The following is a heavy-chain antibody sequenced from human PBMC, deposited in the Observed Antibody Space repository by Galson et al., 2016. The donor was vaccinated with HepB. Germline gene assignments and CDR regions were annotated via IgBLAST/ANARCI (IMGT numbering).Heavy chain of an antibody. V-gene: IGHV3-48*02. Sequence: SLRLSCAASGFTFSTYHMNWVRQAPGKGLEWISYITTSSSTIHYADSVMGRFTISRDNARNSLYLQMNSLRDEDTAVYYCAGVWQGASNFDFWGQGTLVTVSS. CDR1: GFTFSTYH. J-gene: IGHJ4*02. D-gene: IGHD1-26*01. CDR2: ITTSSSTI. CDR3: AGVWQGASNFDF.